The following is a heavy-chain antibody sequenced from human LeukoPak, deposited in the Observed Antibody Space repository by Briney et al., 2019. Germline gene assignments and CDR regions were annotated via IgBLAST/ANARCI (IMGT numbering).Heavy chain of an antibody. CDR2: SSNGGSTI. D-gene: IGHD3-22*01. CDR1: GFTFSDFY. CDR3: ARSADSCGYFREITLYYFDY. Sequence: GGSLRLSCAASGFTFSDFYMTWIRQAPGKGLEWVSYSSNGGSTIYYADSVKGRFTISRDNAKNSLYLQMNSLRAEDTAAYYCARSADSCGYFREITLYYFDYWGQGTLVTVSS. J-gene: IGHJ4*02. V-gene: IGHV3-11*01.